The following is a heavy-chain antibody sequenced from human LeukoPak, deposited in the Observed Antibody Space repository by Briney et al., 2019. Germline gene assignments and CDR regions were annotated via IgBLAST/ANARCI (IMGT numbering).Heavy chain of an antibody. CDR1: GCTFNHYG. CDR2: ISYDGSNK. J-gene: IGHJ4*02. V-gene: IGHV3-30*18. D-gene: IGHD6-19*01. CDR3: AKDGVVQWLAYYLDY. Sequence: PGRSLRLSCAASGCTFNHYGMHWVRQTPGKGLEWVAVISYDGSNKYYADSVKGRFTISRDNSKNTLYLQMNSLRAEDTAVYYCAKDGVVQWLAYYLDYWGQGTLVTVSS.